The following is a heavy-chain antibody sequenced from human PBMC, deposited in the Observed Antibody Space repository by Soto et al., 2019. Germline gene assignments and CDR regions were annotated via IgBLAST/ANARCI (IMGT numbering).Heavy chain of an antibody. CDR3: AKIRSIAAAFSDY. CDR2: ISVTGAST. Sequence: GGSLRLSCAASGLTFSGSAMSWVRQAPGKGLEWVSSISVTGASTYYADSVQGRFTVSRDNSKDTFFLEMNSLRAEDTAVYFCAKIRSIAAAFSDYWGQGALVTVSS. D-gene: IGHD6-13*01. V-gene: IGHV3-23*01. CDR1: GLTFSGSA. J-gene: IGHJ4*02.